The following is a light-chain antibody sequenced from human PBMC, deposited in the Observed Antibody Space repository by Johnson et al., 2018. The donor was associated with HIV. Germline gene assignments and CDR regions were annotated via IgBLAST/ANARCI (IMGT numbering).Light chain of an antibody. CDR3: GTWDSSLSAGRV. CDR2: DNN. J-gene: IGLJ1*01. V-gene: IGLV1-51*01. Sequence: QSVLTQPPSVSAAPGQKVTISCSGSSSNIGNNYVSWYQQLPGTAPKLLIYDNNKRTSGIPDRFSGSKSGTSATLGITGLQTGDEADYYCGTWDSSLSAGRVFGTGTKVTVL. CDR1: SSNIGNNY.